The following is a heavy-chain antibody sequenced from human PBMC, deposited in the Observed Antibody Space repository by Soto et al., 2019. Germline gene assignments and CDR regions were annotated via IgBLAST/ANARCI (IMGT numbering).Heavy chain of an antibody. CDR2: IKQDGSET. Sequence: GGSLRLSCAASGFTFSTYWMTWVRQAPGKGLEWVANIKQDGSETYYVDSVKGRFTISRDNAKNSLYLQMSSLRAEDTAVYYCARDTNDYVWGSYRPSSDYWGQGALVTV. D-gene: IGHD3-16*01. V-gene: IGHV3-7*03. CDR3: ARDTNDYVWGSYRPSSDY. CDR1: GFTFSTYW. J-gene: IGHJ4*02.